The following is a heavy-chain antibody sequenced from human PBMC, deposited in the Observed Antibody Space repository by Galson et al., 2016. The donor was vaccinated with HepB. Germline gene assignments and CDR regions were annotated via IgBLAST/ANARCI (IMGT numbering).Heavy chain of an antibody. CDR2: IINSGDTT. Sequence: SLRLSCAASGFTFSGFAMSWVRQAPGKGLEWVSSIINSGDTTYYADSVKGRFTISRDNSKNTLYLQMSNLRAEDTAVYYCAREGLRYFDYWGQGTLVTVSS. CDR1: GFTFSGFA. J-gene: IGHJ4*02. CDR3: AREGLRYFDY. V-gene: IGHV3-23*01. D-gene: IGHD5-12*01.